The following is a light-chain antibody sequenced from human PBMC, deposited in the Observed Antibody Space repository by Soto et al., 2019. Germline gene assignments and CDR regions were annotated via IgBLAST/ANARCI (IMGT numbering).Light chain of an antibody. V-gene: IGLV2-14*01. CDR2: DVT. J-gene: IGLJ2*01. CDR1: SSDVGGYNY. CDR3: NSYTSSTTVV. Sequence: QSPLTQPASVSGSPGQSITISCTGTSSDVGGYNYVSWYQQHPGKAPKLMIYDVTNRPSGVSNRFSGSKSGNTASLTISGLQAEDEADYYCNSYTSSTTVVFGGGTKLTVL.